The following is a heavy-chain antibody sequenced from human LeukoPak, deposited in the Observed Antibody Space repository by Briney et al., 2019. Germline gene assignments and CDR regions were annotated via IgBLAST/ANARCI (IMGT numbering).Heavy chain of an antibody. CDR3: ARRFMRGDDGFDI. V-gene: IGHV5-51*01. Sequence: GESLKISCKGSGSSFTSYWIGWVRQMPGKGLEWMGIIYPGDSDTRYSPSFQGQVTISADKSITTAYLQWSSLKASDAATYYGARRFMRGDDGFDIWGQGTMVTVSS. CDR1: GSSFTSYW. D-gene: IGHD3-16*01. CDR2: IYPGDSDT. J-gene: IGHJ3*02.